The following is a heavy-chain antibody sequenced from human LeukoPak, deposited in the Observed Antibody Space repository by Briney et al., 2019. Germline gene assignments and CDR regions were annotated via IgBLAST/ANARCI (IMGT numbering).Heavy chain of an antibody. Sequence: GGSLRLSCAASGFTFSSYAMSWVRQAPGKGLEWVSAISGSGGSTYYADSVKGRFTISRDNSKNTLYLQMNSLRAEDTAVYYCAKDTLDSGGYPSDYWGQGTLVTVSS. CDR2: ISGSGGST. CDR3: AKDTLDSGGYPSDY. V-gene: IGHV3-23*01. D-gene: IGHD3-22*01. CDR1: GFTFSSYA. J-gene: IGHJ4*02.